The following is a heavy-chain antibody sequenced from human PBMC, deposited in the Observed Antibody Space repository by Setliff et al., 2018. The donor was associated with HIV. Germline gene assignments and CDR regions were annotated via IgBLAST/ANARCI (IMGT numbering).Heavy chain of an antibody. CDR3: ARGDGEASFDI. V-gene: IGHV4-4*02. Sequence: PSETLSLTCPVSGDSITSTTWWTWVRQPPWKGLEWIGEIYHSGSTNYSPSLNSRVTISLDKSKNQFSLRLTSVNAADTAVYYCARGDGEASFDIWGRGTMVTVSS. CDR2: IYHSGST. J-gene: IGHJ3*02. D-gene: IGHD3-10*01. CDR1: GDSITSTTW.